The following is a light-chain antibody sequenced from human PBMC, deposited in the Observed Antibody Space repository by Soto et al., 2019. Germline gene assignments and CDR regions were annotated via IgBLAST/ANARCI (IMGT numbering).Light chain of an antibody. CDR1: QSVGSY. Sequence: EIVLLQSPATLSLSPGERATLSCRASQSVGSYLAWYQQKPGQAPRLLIYGASTRATGIPARFSGSGSATDFTLTISSLEPEDFAVYYCQHRSIWPVSFGQGTRLEIK. CDR3: QHRSIWPVS. V-gene: IGKV3-11*01. CDR2: GAS. J-gene: IGKJ5*01.